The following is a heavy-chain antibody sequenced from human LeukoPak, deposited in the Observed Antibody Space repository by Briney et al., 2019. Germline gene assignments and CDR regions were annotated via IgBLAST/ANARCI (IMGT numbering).Heavy chain of an antibody. CDR1: GYSISSGHF. CDR2: IYGSGTT. V-gene: IGHV4-38-2*01. D-gene: IGHD3-16*01. J-gene: IGHJ4*02. Sequence: SETLSLTCAVSGYSISSGHFWSWIRQPPGKGLECIGSIYGSGTTYYDPPLRSRVSISADTSKNHFSLELSSVTAADTAVYYCVSVGGDSPYWGQGTLVTVSS. CDR3: VSVGGDSPY.